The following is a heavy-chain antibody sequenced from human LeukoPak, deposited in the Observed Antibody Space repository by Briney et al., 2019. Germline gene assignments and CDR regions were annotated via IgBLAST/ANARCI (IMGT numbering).Heavy chain of an antibody. CDR1: GYSISSGYY. D-gene: IGHD6-19*01. CDR2: IYHNGST. Sequence: SETLSLTCTVSGYSISSGYYWVWIRQPPGKGLEWIGCIYHNGSTYYNPSLKSRVTISVDTSKNQFSLKLSSVTAADAAVYYCARDTTRAVAGTGIDYWGQGTLVTVSS. J-gene: IGHJ4*02. V-gene: IGHV4-38-2*02. CDR3: ARDTTRAVAGTGIDY.